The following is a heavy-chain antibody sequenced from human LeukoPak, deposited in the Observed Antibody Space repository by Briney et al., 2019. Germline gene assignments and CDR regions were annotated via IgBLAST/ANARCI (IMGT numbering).Heavy chain of an antibody. V-gene: IGHV3-11*04. J-gene: IGHJ4*02. CDR3: ARDGPITMVRGVIAAFDY. D-gene: IGHD3-10*01. CDR1: GFTFSDYY. Sequence: GGSLRLSCAASGFTFSDYYMSWIRQAPGKGLEWVSYISSSGSTIYYADSVKGRFTISRDNAKNSLYLQMNSLRDEDTAVYYCARDGPITMVRGVIAAFDYWGQGTLVTVSS. CDR2: ISSSGSTI.